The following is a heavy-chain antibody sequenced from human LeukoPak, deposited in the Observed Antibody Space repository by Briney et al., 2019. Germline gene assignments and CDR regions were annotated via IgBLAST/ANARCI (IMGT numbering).Heavy chain of an antibody. V-gene: IGHV3-21*01. CDR3: ARPFGSSGSNSASFGY. Sequence: GGSLRLSCAASGFTFSSYSMNWVRQAPGKGLEWVSSISSSSSYIYYADSVKGRFTISRDNAKNSLYLQMNSLRAEDTAVYYCARPFGSSGSNSASFGYWGQGTLVTVSS. D-gene: IGHD6-19*01. CDR1: GFTFSSYS. CDR2: ISSSSSYI. J-gene: IGHJ4*02.